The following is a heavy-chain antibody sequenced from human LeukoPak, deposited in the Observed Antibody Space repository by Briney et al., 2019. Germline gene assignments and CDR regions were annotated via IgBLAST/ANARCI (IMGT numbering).Heavy chain of an antibody. Sequence: PGGSLRLSCAASGFTFSSYWMSWVRQAPGKGLEWVANIKQDGSEKYYVDSVKGRFTISRDNAKNSLYLQMNSLRAEDTAVYYCARDLYDYVWGSYPSYWGQGTLVTVSS. CDR3: ARDLYDYVWGSYPSY. CDR2: IKQDGSEK. CDR1: GFTFSSYW. J-gene: IGHJ4*02. D-gene: IGHD3-16*02. V-gene: IGHV3-7*03.